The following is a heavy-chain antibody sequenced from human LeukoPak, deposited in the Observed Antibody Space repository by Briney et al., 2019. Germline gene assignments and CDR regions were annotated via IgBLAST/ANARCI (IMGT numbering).Heavy chain of an antibody. CDR1: GFTFSSYA. J-gene: IGHJ5*02. CDR2: ISGSGGST. D-gene: IGHD6-19*01. CDR3: AKSESWGWYVGYNWFDP. V-gene: IGHV3-23*01. Sequence: GGSLRLSCAASGFTFSSYAMSWVRQAPGKGLEWVSAISGSGGSTYYADSVKGRFTISRDNSKNTLYLQMNSLRAEDTAVYYCAKSESWGWYVGYNWFDPWGQGTLVTVSS.